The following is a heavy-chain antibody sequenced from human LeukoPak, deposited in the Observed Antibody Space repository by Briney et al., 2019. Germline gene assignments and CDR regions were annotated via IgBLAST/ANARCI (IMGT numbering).Heavy chain of an antibody. CDR1: GGSISSSSYY. J-gene: IGHJ5*02. Sequence: SETLSLTCTVSGGSISSSSYYWDWIRQPPGKGLEWIGSIYYSGSTYYNPSLKSRVTISVDTSKNQFSLKLSSVTAADTAVYYCARLFIVVVPAASLSYNWFDPWGQGTLVTVSS. CDR2: IYYSGST. V-gene: IGHV4-39*01. CDR3: ARLFIVVVPAASLSYNWFDP. D-gene: IGHD2-2*01.